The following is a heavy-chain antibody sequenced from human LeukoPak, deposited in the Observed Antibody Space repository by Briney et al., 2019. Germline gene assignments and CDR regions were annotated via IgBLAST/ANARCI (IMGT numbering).Heavy chain of an antibody. CDR2: INHSGST. CDR1: GGSFSGYY. Sequence: PSETLSLTCAVYGGSFSGYYWSWIRQPPGKGLEWIGEINHSGSTNYNPSLKSRVTISVDTSKNQFSLKLSSVTAADTAVYYCARQHRNWGWSSSSPMNWFDPWGQGTLVTVSS. D-gene: IGHD6-13*01. CDR3: ARQHRNWGWSSSSPMNWFDP. J-gene: IGHJ5*02. V-gene: IGHV4-34*01.